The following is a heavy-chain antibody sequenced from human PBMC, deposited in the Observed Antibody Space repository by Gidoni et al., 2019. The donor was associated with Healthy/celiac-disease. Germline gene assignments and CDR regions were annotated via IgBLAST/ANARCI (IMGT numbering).Heavy chain of an antibody. D-gene: IGHD3-10*01. CDR2: IYYSGST. V-gene: IGHV4-39*01. CDR1: GGSISSSSYY. J-gene: IGHJ6*03. Sequence: QLQLQESGPGLVKPSETLSLTCTVSGGSISSSSYYWGWIRQPPGKGLEWIGSIYYSGSTYYNPSLKSRVTISVDTSKNQFSLKLSSVTAADTAVYYCARHSHGSGGDFHYYYYMDVWGKGTTVTVSS. CDR3: ARHSHGSGGDFHYYYYMDV.